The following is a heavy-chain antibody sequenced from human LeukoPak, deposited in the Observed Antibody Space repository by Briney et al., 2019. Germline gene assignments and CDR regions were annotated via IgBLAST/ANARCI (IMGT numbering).Heavy chain of an antibody. Sequence: PGGSLRLSCAASGFTFSGFSMGWVRQAPGRGLEWLSYISSTSSTILYADSVKGRFTISRDNAKNSLYLQLHSLRAEDTAVYYCARSRSGYQFDYWGQGTLVTVSS. CDR1: GFTFSGFS. J-gene: IGHJ4*02. D-gene: IGHD2-2*01. CDR2: ISSTSSTI. CDR3: ARSRSGYQFDY. V-gene: IGHV3-48*01.